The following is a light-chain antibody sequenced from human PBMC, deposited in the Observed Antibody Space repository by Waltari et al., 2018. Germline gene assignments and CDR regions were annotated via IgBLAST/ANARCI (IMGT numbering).Light chain of an antibody. CDR2: KTS. J-gene: IGKJ1*01. Sequence: DIQMTQSPSTLSASVGDRVTITCRASQTIYSWLAWYQQKPGKAPKLLIYKTSSLESRVPSRFSGSGSGTEFTLTISSLQPDDSATYYCQQYNDYSPWTFGQGTKVEIK. CDR3: QQYNDYSPWT. V-gene: IGKV1-5*03. CDR1: QTIYSW.